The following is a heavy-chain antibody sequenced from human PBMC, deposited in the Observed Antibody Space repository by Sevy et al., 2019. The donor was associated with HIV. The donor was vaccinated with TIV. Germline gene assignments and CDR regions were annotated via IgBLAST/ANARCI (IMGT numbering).Heavy chain of an antibody. CDR3: ARDTLGYGGNPNLDLDL. V-gene: IGHV3-74*01. CDR2: INSDGSTT. J-gene: IGHJ5*02. CDR1: GFTFSSHG. Sequence: GGSLRLSCAASGFTFSSHGMHWVRQAPGKGLVWVSRINSDGSTTNYADSVEGRFIVSRDNAKKTLYLELHSLRVEDTASYYCARDTLGYGGNPNLDLDLWGQGTLVTVSS. D-gene: IGHD4-17*01.